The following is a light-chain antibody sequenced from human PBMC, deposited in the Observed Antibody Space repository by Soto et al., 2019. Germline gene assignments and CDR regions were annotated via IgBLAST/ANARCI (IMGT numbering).Light chain of an antibody. CDR2: GAS. CDR3: QQYNKWPT. J-gene: IGKJ4*01. V-gene: IGKV3-15*01. CDR1: QSVSSN. Sequence: EIVMTQSPATLSVSPGERATLSCRASQSVSSNLAWYQHSPGQAPRRLIYGASTRATGITARFSGSGFGTEFTLTISSLQSEDFGVYYCQQYNKWPTFGGGTKVEIK.